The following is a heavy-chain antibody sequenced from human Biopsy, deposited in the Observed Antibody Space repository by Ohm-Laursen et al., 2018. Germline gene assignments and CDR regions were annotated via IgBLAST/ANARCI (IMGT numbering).Heavy chain of an antibody. CDR1: GFDFSDYS. J-gene: IGHJ4*02. CDR3: ATTRSFDN. V-gene: IGHV3-11*01. CDR2: INSSGGST. Sequence: SLRLSCAASGFDFSDYSMSWVRQAPGEGLEWVSVINSSGGSTSYADSVKGRFTISRDNANKSLYLQMNSLRAEDTAVYYCATTRSFDNWGQGTLVTVSS. D-gene: IGHD5-24*01.